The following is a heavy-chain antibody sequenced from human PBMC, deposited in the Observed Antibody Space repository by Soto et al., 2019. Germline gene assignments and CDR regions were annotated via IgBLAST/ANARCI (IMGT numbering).Heavy chain of an antibody. CDR3: ARLMAFDI. CDR2: INHSGST. Sequence: ETLSLTCAVYGGSFSGYYWSWVRQPPGKGLEWIGEINHSGSTNYNPSLKSRVTISVDTSKNQFSLKLSSVTAADTAVYYCARLMAFDIWGQGTMVTVSS. V-gene: IGHV4-34*01. J-gene: IGHJ3*02. CDR1: GGSFSGYY.